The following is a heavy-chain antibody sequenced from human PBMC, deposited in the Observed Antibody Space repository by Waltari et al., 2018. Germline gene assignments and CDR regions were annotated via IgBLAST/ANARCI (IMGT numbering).Heavy chain of an antibody. CDR3: LGNSFDY. CDR2: ISSRSSYI. J-gene: IGHJ4*02. D-gene: IGHD2-15*01. CDR1: GFTFSSYA. V-gene: IGHV3-21*06. Sequence: EVQLVESGGGLVQPGGSLRLSCAASGFTFSSYAMNWVGQAPGKGLEWVSSISSRSSYIYYADSVKGRFTMSRGNAKNSLYLQINSLRAEDTAVYYCLGNSFDYWGQGTLVTVSS.